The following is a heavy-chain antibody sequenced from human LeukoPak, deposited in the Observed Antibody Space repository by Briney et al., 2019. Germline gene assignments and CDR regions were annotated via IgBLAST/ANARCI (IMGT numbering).Heavy chain of an antibody. CDR1: GYTFTSYG. Sequence: EASVKVSCKASGYTFTSYGISWVRQAPGQGLEWMGWISAYNGNTNYAQKLQGRVRMTTDRYTSTDYMELRSLRSDDTAVYSCAREAAAAGTGSWFDPWGQGTLVTVSS. CDR2: ISAYNGNT. D-gene: IGHD6-13*01. CDR3: AREAAAAGTGSWFDP. J-gene: IGHJ5*02. V-gene: IGHV1-18*01.